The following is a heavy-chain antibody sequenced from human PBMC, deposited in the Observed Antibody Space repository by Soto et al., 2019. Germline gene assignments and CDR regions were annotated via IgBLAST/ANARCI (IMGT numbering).Heavy chain of an antibody. D-gene: IGHD1-26*01. CDR1: GYTFTSQN. J-gene: IGHJ4*02. Sequence: QVQLVQSGAEVKKPGASVKVSCKASGYTFTSQNMHWVRQAPGQGLEWMGVINPSIGTTTYAQKFQGRVTMTGDTSTSTVYMEVSSLRSEDTAVYYCASTLGARFDYWGQGTLVTVSS. CDR3: ASTLGARFDY. V-gene: IGHV1-46*03. CDR2: INPSIGTT.